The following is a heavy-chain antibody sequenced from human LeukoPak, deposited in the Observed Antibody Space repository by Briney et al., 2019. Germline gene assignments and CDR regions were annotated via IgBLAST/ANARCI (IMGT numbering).Heavy chain of an antibody. CDR1: GFTFSDC. CDR3: ARDYKYDFDN. J-gene: IGHJ4*02. Sequence: GGSLRLSCAASGFTFSDCMNWVRQAPGKGLEWISYIGIDSGNTNYADSVKGRFTISGDKAKNSLYLQMNSLRVEDTAVYYCARDYKYDFDNWSQGTLVTVSS. V-gene: IGHV3-48*01. CDR2: IGIDSGNT. D-gene: IGHD5-24*01.